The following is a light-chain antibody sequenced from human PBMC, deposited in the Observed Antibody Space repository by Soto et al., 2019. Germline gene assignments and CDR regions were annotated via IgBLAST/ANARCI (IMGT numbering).Light chain of an antibody. V-gene: IGKV1-39*01. CDR2: AAA. CDR1: QSISNY. Sequence: DIQMPQPPSSLSAFVGDRVTITCRASQSISNYCNCYRLISGKAPELLIYAAAWFQSGVPSRFRGSEPETEFTLTNSPLQPEDFATDYCQQTSSSPFSSAHGTRLEI. CDR3: QQTSSSPFS. J-gene: IGKJ5*01.